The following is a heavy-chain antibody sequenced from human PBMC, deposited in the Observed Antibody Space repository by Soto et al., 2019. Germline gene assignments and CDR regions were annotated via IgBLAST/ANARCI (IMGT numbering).Heavy chain of an antibody. CDR2: INPSGGST. J-gene: IGHJ5*02. V-gene: IGHV1-46*01. CDR3: ARGGITMIVGVRHNWFDP. Sequence: ASVKVSCKASGYTFTSYYMHWVRQAPGQGLEWMGIINPSGGSTSYAQKFQGRVTMTRDTSTSTVYMELSSLRSEDTAVYYCARGGITMIVGVRHNWFDPWGQGTLVTVLL. D-gene: IGHD3-22*01. CDR1: GYTFTSYY.